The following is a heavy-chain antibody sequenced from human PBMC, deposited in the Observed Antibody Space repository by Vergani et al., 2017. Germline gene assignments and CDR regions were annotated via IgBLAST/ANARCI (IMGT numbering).Heavy chain of an antibody. CDR1: GFTFSDYY. D-gene: IGHD3-10*01. Sequence: QVQLVESGGGLVKPGGSLRLSCAASGFTFSDYYMSWIRQAPGKGLEWVSYISGSSSYTNYADSVKGRFTISRDNAKNSLYLQMNSLRAEDTAVYYCARLTMVRGVPDWFDPWGQGTLVTVSS. J-gene: IGHJ5*02. CDR3: ARLTMVRGVPDWFDP. CDR2: ISGSSSYT. V-gene: IGHV3-11*05.